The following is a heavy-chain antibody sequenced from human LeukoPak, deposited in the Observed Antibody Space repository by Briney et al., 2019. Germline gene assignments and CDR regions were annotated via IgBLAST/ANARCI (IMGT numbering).Heavy chain of an antibody. J-gene: IGHJ6*03. Sequence: SVKVSCKASGGTFSSYAISWVRQAPGQGLEWMGGIIPIFGTANYAQKFQGRVTITTDESTSTAYMELSSLRSEDTAVYYCASAGSNLASNYYDSSGYPYYYYYMDVWGKGTTVTVSS. CDR1: GGTFSSYA. D-gene: IGHD3-22*01. V-gene: IGHV1-69*05. CDR3: ASAGSNLASNYYDSSGYPYYYYYMDV. CDR2: IIPIFGTA.